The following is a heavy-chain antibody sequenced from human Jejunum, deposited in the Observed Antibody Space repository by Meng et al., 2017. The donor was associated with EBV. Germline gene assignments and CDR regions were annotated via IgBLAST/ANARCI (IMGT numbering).Heavy chain of an antibody. CDR2: IYSDSTT. CDR1: GFVVSNSY. D-gene: IGHD6-19*01. J-gene: IGHJ5*01. Sequence: QLVDAGGGVLQPGWSLRLSCAAYGFVVSNSYFSWVRQAPGKGLELVSVIYSDSTTHYADSVKGRFTMSRDNSKSTLFLQMDSLRAEDTAIYYCAKRETSGWYDLWGQGTLVTVSS. CDR3: AKRETSGWYDL. V-gene: IGHV3-53*01.